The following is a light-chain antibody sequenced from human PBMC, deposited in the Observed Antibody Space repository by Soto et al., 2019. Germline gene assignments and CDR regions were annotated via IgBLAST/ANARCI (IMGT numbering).Light chain of an antibody. J-gene: IGKJ3*01. V-gene: IGKV1-12*01. Sequence: DIQMTQSPSSVSASVGDRVTITCRASQGISSWLAWYQQKQGKAPKLLIYAASSLRSGVPSRFSGSGSGADVILTISSLQPEDFSTSYCRQANSFPLFTFGPGTRVDIK. CDR2: AAS. CDR1: QGISSW. CDR3: RQANSFPLFT.